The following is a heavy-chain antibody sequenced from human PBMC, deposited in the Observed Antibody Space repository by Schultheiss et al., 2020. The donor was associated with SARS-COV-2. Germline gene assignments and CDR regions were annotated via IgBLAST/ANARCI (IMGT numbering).Heavy chain of an antibody. J-gene: IGHJ6*02. CDR3: GRGYYDFWSGYWGTVDV. CDR2: IYDSGST. D-gene: IGHD3-3*01. Sequence: SETLSLTCTVSGGSISSSSYYWGWIRQPPGKGLEWIGYIYDSGSTNYNASLKSRVTISVDTSKNHFSLKLSSLTAADTAFYYCGRGYYDFWSGYWGTVDVWGQGTTVTVSS. CDR1: GGSISSSSYY. V-gene: IGHV4-61*03.